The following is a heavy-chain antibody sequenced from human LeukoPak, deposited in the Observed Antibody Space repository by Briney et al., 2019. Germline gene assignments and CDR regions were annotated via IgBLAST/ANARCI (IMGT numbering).Heavy chain of an antibody. CDR2: IYYNGGT. D-gene: IGHD3-22*01. Sequence: SETLSLTCTVSGGSISSSSYYWGWIRQPPGKGLEWIESIYYNGGTYYNPSLQSRVTISVDTSKYQFSLKLSSVTAADTAVYYCARSSEGRYYYDSSGYSYFYYYMDVWGKGTTVTISS. V-gene: IGHV4-39*07. J-gene: IGHJ6*03. CDR3: ARSSEGRYYYDSSGYSYFYYYMDV. CDR1: GGSISSSSYY.